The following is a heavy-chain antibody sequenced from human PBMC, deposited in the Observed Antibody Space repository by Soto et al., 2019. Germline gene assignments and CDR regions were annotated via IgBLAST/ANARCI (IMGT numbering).Heavy chain of an antibody. J-gene: IGHJ4*02. CDR2: IIPILGIA. CDR3: ARDGATYVAEYYFDY. D-gene: IGHD3-10*01. V-gene: IGHV1-69*08. CDR1: GGTFSSYT. Sequence: QVQLVQSGAEVKKPGSSVKVSCKASGGTFSSYTISWVRQAPGQGLEWMGRIIPILGIANYAQKFQGRVTITADKSTRTAYMELSSLRSEDTGVYYCARDGATYVAEYYFDYWGQGTLVTVSS.